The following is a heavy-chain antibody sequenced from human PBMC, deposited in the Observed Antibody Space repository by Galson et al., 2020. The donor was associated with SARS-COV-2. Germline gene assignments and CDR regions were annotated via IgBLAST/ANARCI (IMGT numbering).Heavy chain of an antibody. J-gene: IGHJ4*02. CDR2: IYYSGST. CDR1: GGSISSYY. V-gene: IGHV4-59*08. Sequence: KTSETLSLTCTVFGGSISSYYWSWIRQPPGKGLEWIGYIYYSGSTNYNPSLKSRFTILVDTSKNQFSLKLSSVNAADTAVYYCAGGDTDYYYSSGYYYYIDDWGQGTLVTVSS. CDR3: AGGDTDYYYSSGYYYYIDD. D-gene: IGHD3-22*01.